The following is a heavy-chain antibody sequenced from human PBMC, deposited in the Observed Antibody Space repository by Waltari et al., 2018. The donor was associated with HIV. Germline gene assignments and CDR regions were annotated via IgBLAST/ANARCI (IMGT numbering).Heavy chain of an antibody. CDR1: GGSFSGYY. V-gene: IGHV4-34*01. CDR2: IRHSGNT. CDR3: ARGGADGYGLGWYFDL. J-gene: IGHJ2*01. D-gene: IGHD5-12*01. Sequence: QVHLQQWGAGLLKPSETLSLSCAVYGGSFSGYYWSWIRQPPGKGLEWIGEIRHSGNTNYKPCRKSRVAMSVDTSQKQFSLKLTSVTAADTAMYYCARGGADGYGLGWYFDLWGRGTLVTVSS.